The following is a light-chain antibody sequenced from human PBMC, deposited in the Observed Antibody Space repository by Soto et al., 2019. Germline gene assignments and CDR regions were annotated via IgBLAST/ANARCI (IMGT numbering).Light chain of an antibody. J-gene: IGKJ1*01. CDR3: QQYVRAFRS. Sequence: SACVGDRVTITCRASQDIAGYLAWYQHKPGRTPELLIHGASRLQSGVPSRFSGSGSGTEFTLTISSLQPDDFATYYCQQYVRAFRSFGQGTKVAIK. CDR2: GAS. V-gene: IGKV1-5*01. CDR1: QDIAGY.